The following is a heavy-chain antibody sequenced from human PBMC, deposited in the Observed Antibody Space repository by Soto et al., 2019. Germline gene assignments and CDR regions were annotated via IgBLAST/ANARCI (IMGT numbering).Heavy chain of an antibody. CDR1: GFTVSSNY. CDR3: ASTVSIGCYPDDYYVSEV. V-gene: IGHV3-66*01. D-gene: IGHD6-19*01. CDR2: IYRGGST. Sequence: EVQLVESGGGLVQPGGSLRLSCAASGFTVSSNYMSWVRQAPGKGLEWVSVIYRGGSTYYADSVKDRFTISRDNSKNTLFLQRISGRVEVSAVYDCASTVSIGCYPDDYYVSEVCGQGTTVTV. J-gene: IGHJ6*02.